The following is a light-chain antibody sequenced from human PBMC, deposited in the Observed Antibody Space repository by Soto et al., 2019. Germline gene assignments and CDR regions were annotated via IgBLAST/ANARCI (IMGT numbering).Light chain of an antibody. V-gene: IGLV2-14*01. CDR3: FSYTSSGTYG. CDR1: SSDVGNYKY. Sequence: QSVLAQPASVSGSPGQSITISCTGTSSDVGNYKYVSWYQQHPGKAPKLMIYEVSNRPSGVSNRFSGSKSGNTGSLTISGLQAEDETDYYCFSYTSSGTYGFGTGTKVTVL. CDR2: EVS. J-gene: IGLJ1*01.